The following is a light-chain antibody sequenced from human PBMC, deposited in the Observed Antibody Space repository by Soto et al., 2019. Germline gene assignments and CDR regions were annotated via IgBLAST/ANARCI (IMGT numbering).Light chain of an antibody. V-gene: IGKV1-39*01. J-gene: IGKJ3*01. CDR1: QSISSY. CDR2: AAS. Sequence: DIQMTQSPSSLSASVGDRVTITCRASQSISSYLNWYQQKPGKAPKVLIYAASNLQSGVPSRFSGSGSGTDFILTISSLQPEECATYYRPQSYSTLFTFGPGTKVDIK. CDR3: PQSYSTLFT.